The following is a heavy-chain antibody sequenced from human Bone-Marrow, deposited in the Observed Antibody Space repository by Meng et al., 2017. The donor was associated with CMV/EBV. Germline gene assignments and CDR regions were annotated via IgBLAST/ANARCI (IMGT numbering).Heavy chain of an antibody. CDR2: ISSSSSYI. CDR3: ARVPAARPIGLWSDD. D-gene: IGHD6-6*01. Sequence: GESLKISCAASGFTFSSYSMNWVRQAPGKGLEWVSSISSSSSYIYYADSVKGRFTISRDNAKNSLYLQMNSLRAEDTAVYYCARVPAARPIGLWSDDWGQGTLVTVSS. V-gene: IGHV3-21*01. CDR1: GFTFSSYS. J-gene: IGHJ4*02.